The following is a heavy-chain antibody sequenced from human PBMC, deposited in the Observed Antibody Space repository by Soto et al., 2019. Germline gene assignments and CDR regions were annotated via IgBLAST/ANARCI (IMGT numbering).Heavy chain of an antibody. V-gene: IGHV1-18*04. CDR2: ISAYNGNT. D-gene: IGHD6-19*01. J-gene: IGHJ5*02. CDR3: ARDPSSGWSHDRSNWFDP. CDR1: GYTFTSYG. Sequence: ASVKVSCKASGYTFTSYGISWVRQAPGQGLEWMGWISAYNGNTNYAQKLQGRVTMTTDTSTSTAYMELRSLRSDDTAVYYCARDPSSGWSHDRSNWFDPWGQGTLVTVSS.